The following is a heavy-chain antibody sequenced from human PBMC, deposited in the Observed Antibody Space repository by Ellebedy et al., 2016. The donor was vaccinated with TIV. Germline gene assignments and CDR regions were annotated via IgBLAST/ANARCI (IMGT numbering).Heavy chain of an antibody. J-gene: IGHJ1*01. CDR3: ARDLSPTGLQGYFHY. CDR1: GFTFSSYA. V-gene: IGHV3-30*04. CDR2: ISNDVRNK. Sequence: GESLKISCAASGFTFSSYAMHWVRQAPGKGLEWVALISNDVRNKYYVDSVKGRFTISRDNFQNTLYLQMDSLRAEDTAVDYCARDLSPTGLQGYFHYWGQGTLVTVSS.